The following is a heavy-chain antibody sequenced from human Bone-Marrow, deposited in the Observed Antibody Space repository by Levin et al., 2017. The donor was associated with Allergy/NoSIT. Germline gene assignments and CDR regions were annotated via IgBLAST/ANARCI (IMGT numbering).Heavy chain of an antibody. J-gene: IGHJ6*03. V-gene: IGHV3-33*01. D-gene: IGHD3-16*02. CDR3: ARVGGRAYDYIWGSYRARGHYYDYYYMDV. Sequence: GESLKISCAASGFTFSSYGMHWVRQAPGKGLEWVAVIWYDGSNKYYADSVKGRFTISRDNSKNTLYLQMNSLRAEDTAVYYCARVGGRAYDYIWGSYRARGHYYDYYYMDVWGKGTTVTVSS. CDR1: GFTFSSYG. CDR2: IWYDGSNK.